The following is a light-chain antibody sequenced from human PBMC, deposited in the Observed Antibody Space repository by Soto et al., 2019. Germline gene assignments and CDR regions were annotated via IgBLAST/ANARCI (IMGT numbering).Light chain of an antibody. V-gene: IGKV1-27*01. CDR1: QGISNY. CDR2: GAS. CDR3: QKYDRPPFT. Sequence: DIQMTQSPSSLSAYLGDRVTITCRASQGISNYLAWYQQKPGRLPKLLLFGASTLQSGVPARFSGSGSGTLFTLTINGLLPEDVSTYYCQKYDRPPFTFGPGTKVDFK. J-gene: IGKJ3*01.